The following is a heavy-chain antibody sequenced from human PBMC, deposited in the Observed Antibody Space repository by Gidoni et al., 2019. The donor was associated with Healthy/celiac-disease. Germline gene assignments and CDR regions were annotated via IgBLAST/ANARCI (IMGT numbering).Heavy chain of an antibody. CDR2: INPSGGST. CDR3: ARDRLYCSSTSCPPDYYYYGMDV. CDR1: GYTFTSYY. Sequence: QVQLVQSGAEVKKPGASVKVSCKASGYTFTSYYMHWVRQAPGQGFEWMGIINPSGGSTSYAQKFQGRVTMTRDTSTSTVYMELSSLRSEDTAVYYCARDRLYCSSTSCPPDYYYYGMDVWGQGTTVTVSS. V-gene: IGHV1-46*01. J-gene: IGHJ6*02. D-gene: IGHD2-2*01.